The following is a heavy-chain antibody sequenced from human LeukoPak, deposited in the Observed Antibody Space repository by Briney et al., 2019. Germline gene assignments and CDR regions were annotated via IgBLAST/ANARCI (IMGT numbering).Heavy chain of an antibody. Sequence: GGSLRLSCAASGFTFSSYSMNWVRQAPGKGLEWVSSISSSSSYIYYADSVKGRFTISRDNAKNSLYLQMNSLRAEDTAVYYCAGNGYSSGWYRPDNWFDPWGQGTLVTVSS. CDR3: AGNGYSSGWYRPDNWFDP. CDR1: GFTFSSYS. CDR2: ISSSSSYI. V-gene: IGHV3-21*01. J-gene: IGHJ5*02. D-gene: IGHD6-19*01.